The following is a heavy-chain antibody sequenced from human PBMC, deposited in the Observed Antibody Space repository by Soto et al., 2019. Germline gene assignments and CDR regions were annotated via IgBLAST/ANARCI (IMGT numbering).Heavy chain of an antibody. J-gene: IGHJ5*02. D-gene: IGHD3-10*01. CDR3: ARDRGVLFGNWFDP. Sequence: PSETLSLTCTVSGDSVSSGGDYWSWIRQHPGKGLEWIGYIHYSGSTYYNPSLRSRVTMSVDTSKNQLSLKLNSVTAADTAVYYCARDRGVLFGNWFDPWGQGTLVTVSS. CDR2: IHYSGST. CDR1: GDSVSSGGDY. V-gene: IGHV4-31*03.